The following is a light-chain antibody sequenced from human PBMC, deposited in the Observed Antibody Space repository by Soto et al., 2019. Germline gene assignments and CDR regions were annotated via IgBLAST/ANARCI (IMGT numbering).Light chain of an antibody. Sequence: DIQMTQSPSSLSASVGDRVTITCQASQDISNYLNWYQQKPGKVPKLLIFDASNVETGVPSRFSGSGSGTDFTFTISSLQPEDNGTYYCQQYEDLPLTFGGGTRVEIK. CDR3: QQYEDLPLT. V-gene: IGKV1-33*01. CDR1: QDISNY. J-gene: IGKJ4*01. CDR2: DAS.